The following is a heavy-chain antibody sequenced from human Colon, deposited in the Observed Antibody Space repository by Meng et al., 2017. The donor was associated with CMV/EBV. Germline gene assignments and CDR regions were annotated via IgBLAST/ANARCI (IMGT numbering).Heavy chain of an antibody. D-gene: IGHD3-10*01. CDR2: IVHTGST. CDR3: ARGGGTPIRGVLPFDF. J-gene: IGHJ4*02. Sequence: VQLQPWGAGLLKPSGTLSLSCALYGGSFSPCYWSRIRQSPGKGLEWIAEIVHTGSTNYNPSLKSRVTISIDTSNIHFSLNLTSATAADTAVYYCARGGGTPIRGVLPFDFWGQGTLVTVSS. CDR1: GGSFSPCY. V-gene: IGHV4-34*01.